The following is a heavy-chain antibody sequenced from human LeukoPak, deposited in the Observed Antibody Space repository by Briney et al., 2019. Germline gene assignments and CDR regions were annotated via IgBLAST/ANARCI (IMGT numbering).Heavy chain of an antibody. Sequence: SETLSLTCTVSGGSISAYYWSWIRQPPGKGLEWIWYIYYSGSTYYNPSLKSRVTISVDTSKNQFSLKLRSVTAADTAVYFCARGGMSDDYGDYLFEHWGQGTLVTVSS. CDR1: GGSISAYY. CDR2: IYYSGST. CDR3: ARGGMSDDYGDYLFEH. V-gene: IGHV4-59*01. J-gene: IGHJ4*02. D-gene: IGHD4-17*01.